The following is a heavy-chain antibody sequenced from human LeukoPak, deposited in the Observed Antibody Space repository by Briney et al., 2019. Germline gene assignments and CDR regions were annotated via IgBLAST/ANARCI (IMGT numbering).Heavy chain of an antibody. V-gene: IGHV4-39*02. J-gene: IGHJ6*02. CDR1: GGSISSSSYY. Sequence: SETLSLTCTVSGGSISSSSYYWGWIRQPPGKGLEWIGSIYNSGSTYYNPSLKSRVTISVDTSKNQFSLKLSSVTAADTAVYYSARDRLSSWYGDTIKGSGMDVWGQGTTVTVSS. CDR3: ARDRLSSWYGDTIKGSGMDV. D-gene: IGHD6-13*01. CDR2: IYNSGST.